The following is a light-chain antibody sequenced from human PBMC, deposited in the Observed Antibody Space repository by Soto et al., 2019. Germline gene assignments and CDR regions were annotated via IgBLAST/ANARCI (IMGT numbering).Light chain of an antibody. CDR1: TSDIGVYNY. Sequence: QSALTQPASVSGSPGQTLTISCTGSTSDIGVYNYVSWYQQHPGKAPKLLIYDVSYPPSGISDRFSGSKSGNTASLTISGLQPEDEADYYCSSYGASSTLFGGGTKLTVL. CDR3: SSYGASSTL. V-gene: IGLV2-14*03. J-gene: IGLJ2*01. CDR2: DVS.